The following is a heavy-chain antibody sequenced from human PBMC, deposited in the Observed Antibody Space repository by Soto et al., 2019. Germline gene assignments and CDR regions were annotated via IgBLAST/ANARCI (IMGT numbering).Heavy chain of an antibody. D-gene: IGHD1-20*01. J-gene: IGHJ6*02. Sequence: PSEPLSLTCTVSGGSISSGGYYWSWIRQHPGKGLEWIGYIYYSGSTYYNPSLRSRVTISVDTSKNQFSLKLSSVTAADTAVYYCARGDKWNDVLGYYYYYGMDVWGQGSTGTGSS. V-gene: IGHV4-31*03. CDR1: GGSISSGGYY. CDR2: IYYSGST. CDR3: ARGDKWNDVLGYYYYYGMDV.